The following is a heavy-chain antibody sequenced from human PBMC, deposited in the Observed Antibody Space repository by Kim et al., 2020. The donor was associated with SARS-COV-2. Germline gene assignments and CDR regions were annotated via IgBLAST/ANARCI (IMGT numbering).Heavy chain of an antibody. D-gene: IGHD1-26*01. J-gene: IGHJ6*01. Sequence: GGSLRLSCAASGFNFGIYGMHWVRQAPGKGLEWVAFLLYDGSSQAYGDSVKGRLTISRDNSKNTLYLQLNSLRPEDTAVYYCAKDLKSGGYYYYYGMDV. CDR2: LLYDGSSQ. CDR1: GFNFGIYG. CDR3: AKDLKSGGYYYYYGMDV. V-gene: IGHV3-30*18.